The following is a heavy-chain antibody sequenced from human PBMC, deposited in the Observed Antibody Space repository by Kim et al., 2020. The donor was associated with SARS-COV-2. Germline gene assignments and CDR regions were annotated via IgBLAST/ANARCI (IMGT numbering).Heavy chain of an antibody. CDR2: ISSNGGST. D-gene: IGHD3-9*01. Sequence: GGSLRLSCSASGFTFSSYAMHWVRQAPGKGLEYISSISSNGGSTYYADSVKGRFTISRDNSKNTLYLQMSSLRAEDTAVYYCVKMYIAENYDILTGSIPGRDWGQGTLVTVSS. J-gene: IGHJ4*02. V-gene: IGHV3-64D*06. CDR3: VKMYIAENYDILTGSIPGRD. CDR1: GFTFSSYA.